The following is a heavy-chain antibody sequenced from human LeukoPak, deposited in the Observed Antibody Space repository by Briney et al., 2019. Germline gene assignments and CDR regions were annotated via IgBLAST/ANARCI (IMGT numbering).Heavy chain of an antibody. CDR2: ISYNGSEV. D-gene: IGHD2-8*01. J-gene: IGHJ4*02. CDR3: AKAGCSSARCYTNY. Sequence: GGSLRLSCAASVFSFSTYAMRWGRHAPGKGLEWVAVISYNGSEVYYGDSVKGRFTISRDNSRNTLYLQMNRLRVEDTAVYHCAKAGCSSARCYTNYGGQGTSVTVSS. V-gene: IGHV3-30*18. CDR1: VFSFSTYA.